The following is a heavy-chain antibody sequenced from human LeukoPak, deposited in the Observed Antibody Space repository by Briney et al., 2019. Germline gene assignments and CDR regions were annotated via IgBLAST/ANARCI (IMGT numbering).Heavy chain of an antibody. V-gene: IGHV1-24*01. CDR3: ARVGAVAGIFNNWFDS. CDR1: GYILTELS. CDR2: FDPEDGET. J-gene: IGHJ5*01. D-gene: IGHD6-19*01. Sequence: ASVKVSCKVYGYILTELSMHWVRQAPGKGLEWMGGFDPEDGETIYAQKFQGRVTITADESTRTAYMELSSLRSEDTAVYYCARVGAVAGIFNNWFDSWGQGTLVTVSS.